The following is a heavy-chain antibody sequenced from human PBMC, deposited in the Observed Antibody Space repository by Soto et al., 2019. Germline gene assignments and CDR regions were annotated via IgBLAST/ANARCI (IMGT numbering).Heavy chain of an antibody. CDR1: GDSVSSNSAA. CDR3: ARDGANSTLFGVGIPPGGSYFDY. J-gene: IGHJ4*02. D-gene: IGHD2-15*01. V-gene: IGHV6-1*01. Sequence: SQTLSLTCAISGDSVSSNSAAWNWIRQSPSRGLEWLGRTYYRSKWYNDYAVSVKSRITINPDTSKNQFYLQLNSVTPEDTAVYYFARDGANSTLFGVGIPPGGSYFDYWGQRILVTVSS. CDR2: TYYRSKWYN.